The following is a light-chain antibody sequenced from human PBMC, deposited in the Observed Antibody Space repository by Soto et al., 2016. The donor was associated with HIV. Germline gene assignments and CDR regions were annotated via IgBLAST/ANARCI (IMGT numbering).Light chain of an antibody. V-gene: IGKV1-5*03. Sequence: DIQMTQSPSTLSASVGDRVTITCRASQSISSWLAWYQQKPGKAPKLLIYKASSLESGVPSRFSGSGSGTEFTLTISSLQPDDFATYYCQQYNSYSWTFGQGTKGGNXT. CDR3: QQYNSYSWT. CDR2: KAS. CDR1: QSISSW. J-gene: IGKJ1*01.